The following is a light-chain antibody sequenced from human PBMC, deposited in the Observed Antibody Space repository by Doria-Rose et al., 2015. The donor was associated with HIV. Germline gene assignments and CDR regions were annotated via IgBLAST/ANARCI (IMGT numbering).Light chain of an antibody. CDR3: HQYGTSWT. CDR2: DGS. J-gene: IGKJ1*01. V-gene: IGKV3-20*01. CDR1: QSFSSTY. Sequence: EIVLTQSPGTLSLSPGERATLSCRASQSFSSTYLAWYRQKPGQAPSLLIYDGSTRATGIPDRFSAGGSGTDFTLTINRLEPEDFALYYCHQYGTSWTFGQGTKVEI.